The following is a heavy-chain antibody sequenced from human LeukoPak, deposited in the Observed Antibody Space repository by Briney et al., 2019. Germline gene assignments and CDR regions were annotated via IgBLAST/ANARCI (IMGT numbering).Heavy chain of an antibody. CDR2: ISSSSYI. Sequence: SGGSLRLFCAASGFTFSSYSMNWVRQAPGKGLEWVSSISSSSYIYYADSVKGRVTISRDNAKNSLYLQMNSLRAEDTAVYYCARDGREYITMVRGVITPYYYYMDVWGKGTTVTVSS. J-gene: IGHJ6*03. D-gene: IGHD3-10*01. V-gene: IGHV3-21*01. CDR3: ARDGREYITMVRGVITPYYYYMDV. CDR1: GFTFSSYS.